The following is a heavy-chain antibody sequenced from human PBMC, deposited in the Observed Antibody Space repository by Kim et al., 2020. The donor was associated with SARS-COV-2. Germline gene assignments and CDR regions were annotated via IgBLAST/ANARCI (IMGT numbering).Heavy chain of an antibody. Sequence: FVDSVKGRFTISRDNAKNSLYLQMNSLRAEDTAVYYCARVALVRDLYYFDYWGQGTLVTVSS. D-gene: IGHD2-2*01. J-gene: IGHJ4*02. V-gene: IGHV3-7*04. CDR3: ARVALVRDLYYFDY.